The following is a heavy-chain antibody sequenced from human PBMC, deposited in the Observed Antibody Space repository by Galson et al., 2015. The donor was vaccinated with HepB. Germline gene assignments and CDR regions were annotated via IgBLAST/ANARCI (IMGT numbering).Heavy chain of an antibody. J-gene: IGHJ4*02. CDR2: ISPSSAYI. CDR3: TRERKVGATTGDY. Sequence: SLRLSCAASGFTFRPYSLNWVRQAPGKGLEWVSPISPSSAYIYYADSVRGRFTISRDDAENSLFLQMNSLRAEDTGVYYCTRERKVGATTGDYWGQGTLVTVSS. D-gene: IGHD1-26*01. CDR1: GFTFRPYS. V-gene: IGHV3-21*01.